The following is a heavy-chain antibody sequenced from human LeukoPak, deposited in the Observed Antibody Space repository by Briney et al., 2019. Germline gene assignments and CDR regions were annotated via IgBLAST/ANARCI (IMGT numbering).Heavy chain of an antibody. CDR1: GFTFSSYA. J-gene: IGHJ4*02. D-gene: IGHD2-15*01. Sequence: GGSLRLSCAASGFTFSSYAMSWVRQAPGKGLEWVSAISGSGGSTYYADSVKGRFTISRDNSKNTLYLQMNSLRAEDTAVYYCAKTTRYCSGGSCYIRFFGYWGQGTLVTVSS. CDR3: AKTTRYCSGGSCYIRFFGY. V-gene: IGHV3-23*01. CDR2: ISGSGGST.